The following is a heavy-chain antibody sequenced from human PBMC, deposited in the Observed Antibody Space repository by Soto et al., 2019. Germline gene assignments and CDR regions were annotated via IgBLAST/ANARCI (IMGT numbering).Heavy chain of an antibody. V-gene: IGHV1-3*01. CDR1: GHTFTSYA. J-gene: IGHJ6*02. CDR3: ARNLLAGSGSPYYYYYYGMDV. D-gene: IGHD3-10*01. Sequence: ASVKVSCKASGHTFTSYAMHWVRQAPGQRLEWMGWINAGNGNTKYSQKFQGRVTITRDTSASTAYMELSSLRSEDTAVYYCARNLLAGSGSPYYYYYYGMDVWGQGTTVTVSS. CDR2: INAGNGNT.